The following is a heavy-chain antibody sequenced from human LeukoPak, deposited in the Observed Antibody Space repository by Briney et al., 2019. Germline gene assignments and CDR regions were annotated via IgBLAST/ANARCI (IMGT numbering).Heavy chain of an antibody. CDR1: GFTFSSYG. Sequence: GGSLRLSCAASGFTFSSYGMHWVRQAPGKGLEWVAFIRYDGSNKYYADSVKGRFTISRDNSKNTLYLQMNSLKTEDTAVYYCNRDQTPYYWGQGTLVTVSS. D-gene: IGHD5-24*01. CDR3: NRDQTPYY. V-gene: IGHV3-30*02. J-gene: IGHJ4*02. CDR2: IRYDGSNK.